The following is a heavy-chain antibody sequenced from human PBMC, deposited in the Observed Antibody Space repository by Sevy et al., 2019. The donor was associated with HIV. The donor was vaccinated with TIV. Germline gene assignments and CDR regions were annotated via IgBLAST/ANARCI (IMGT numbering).Heavy chain of an antibody. CDR3: GRDRRYCSSTSCNSVGSGDAFDI. D-gene: IGHD2-2*01. J-gene: IGHJ3*02. CDR2: IRFDGSLK. V-gene: IGHV3-30*02. Sequence: GGSLRLSCEASGFSLSNYGMHWVRQAPGKGLDWVTFIRFDGSLKYYGDSVRGRFTISRDTTKNTLILQMNNLRTEDTAVYYCGRDRRYCSSTSCNSVGSGDAFDIWGQGTMVTVSS. CDR1: GFSLSNYG.